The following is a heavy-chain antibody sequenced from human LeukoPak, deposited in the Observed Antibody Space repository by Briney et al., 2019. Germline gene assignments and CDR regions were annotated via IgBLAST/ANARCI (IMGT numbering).Heavy chain of an antibody. Sequence: GGSLRLSCAASVFTYCIYAILCVRRAPGKALECVHNIRQDGSDTYYVDSVKGRFTISRDNAKNSLYLQMNSLGAEDTAIYYCALTRGGNSEGGFLDCWGQGTLVTVSS. CDR1: VFTYCIYA. J-gene: IGHJ4*02. D-gene: IGHD1-1*01. CDR2: IRQDGSDT. CDR3: ALTRGGNSEGGFLDC. V-gene: IGHV3-7*03.